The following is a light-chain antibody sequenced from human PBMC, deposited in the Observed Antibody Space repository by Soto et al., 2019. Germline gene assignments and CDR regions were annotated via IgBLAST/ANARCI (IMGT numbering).Light chain of an antibody. CDR1: QTVSSY. J-gene: IGKJ5*01. CDR2: GAS. V-gene: IGKV3-20*01. Sequence: ENVLTQSPGTLSLSPGERATLSCRASQTVSSYLTWYQQRPGQAPRLLIYGASKRATGIPDRFSGSGSGTDFTLTISRLEPADFALYYCQQYGTSPITFGQGTRLDIK. CDR3: QQYGTSPIT.